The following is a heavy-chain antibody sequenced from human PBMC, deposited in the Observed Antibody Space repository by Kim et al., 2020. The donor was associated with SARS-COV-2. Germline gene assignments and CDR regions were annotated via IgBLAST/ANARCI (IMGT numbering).Heavy chain of an antibody. CDR1: GGSISSYY. D-gene: IGHD6-19*01. J-gene: IGHJ5*02. V-gene: IGHV4-59*01. CDR3: ARDGGSGWHGGMNWFDP. CDR2: IYYSGST. Sequence: SETLSLTCTVSGGSISSYYWSWIRQPPGKGLEWIGYIYYSGSTNYNPSLKSRVTISVDTSKNQFSLKLSSVTAADTAVYYCARDGGSGWHGGMNWFDPWGQGTLVTVSS.